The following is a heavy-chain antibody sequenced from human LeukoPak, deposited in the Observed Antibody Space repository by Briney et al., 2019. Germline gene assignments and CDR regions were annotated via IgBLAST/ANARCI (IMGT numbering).Heavy chain of an antibody. J-gene: IGHJ5*02. CDR2: ISSSSSYI. Sequence: GGSLRLSCAASGFTFSSYSMNWVRQAPGKGLEWVLSISSSSSYIYYADSVKGRFTTSRDNAKNSLYLQMNSLRAEDTAVYYCARDRGTFWFGELFAWGQGTLVTVSS. D-gene: IGHD3-10*01. V-gene: IGHV3-21*01. CDR3: ARDRGTFWFGELFA. CDR1: GFTFSSYS.